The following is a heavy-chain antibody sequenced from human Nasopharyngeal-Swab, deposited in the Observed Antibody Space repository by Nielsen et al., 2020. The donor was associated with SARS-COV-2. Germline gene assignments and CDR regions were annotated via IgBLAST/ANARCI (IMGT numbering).Heavy chain of an antibody. CDR3: ARALGGYYGMDV. CDR1: GFTFSSYG. CDR2: IWYDGSNK. Sequence: GESLKISCAASGFTFSSYGMHWVRQAPGKGLEWVADIWYDGSNKYYADSVKGRFTISRDNSKNTLYLQMNSLRAEDTAVYYCARALGGYYGMDVWGQGTTVTVSS. D-gene: IGHD1-26*01. V-gene: IGHV3-33*01. J-gene: IGHJ6*02.